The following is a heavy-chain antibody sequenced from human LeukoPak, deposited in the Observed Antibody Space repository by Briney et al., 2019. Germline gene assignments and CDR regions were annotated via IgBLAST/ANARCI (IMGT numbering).Heavy chain of an antibody. J-gene: IGHJ4*02. CDR1: GYTFTSYY. V-gene: IGHV1-46*01. D-gene: IGHD2-15*01. Sequence: ASVKVSCKASGYTFTSYYMHWVRQAPGQGLEWMGIINPSGGSTSYAQKFQGRVTITADESTSTAYMELSSLRSEDTAVYYCARAHCSGGSCYTHYFDYWGQGTLVTVSS. CDR3: ARAHCSGGSCYTHYFDY. CDR2: INPSGGST.